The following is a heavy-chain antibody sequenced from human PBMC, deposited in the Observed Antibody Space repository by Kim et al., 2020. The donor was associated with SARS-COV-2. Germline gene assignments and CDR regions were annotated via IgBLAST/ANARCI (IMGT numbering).Heavy chain of an antibody. CDR3: AREDLDAARVLSYYFDS. CDR1: GYRFTDYS. CDR2: ISGYDSHT. D-gene: IGHD2-2*01. J-gene: IGHJ4*01. Sequence: ASVKVSCKTSGYRFTDYSVVWMRQAPGQGPEWVGWISGYDSHTNYAEKFQGRVTLTTDTSTDTAYLELRDLISAATAVYYCAREDLDAARVLSYYFDSWG. V-gene: IGHV1-18*01.